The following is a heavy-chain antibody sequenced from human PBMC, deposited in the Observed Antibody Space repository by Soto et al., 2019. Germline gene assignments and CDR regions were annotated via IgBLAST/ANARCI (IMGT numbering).Heavy chain of an antibody. D-gene: IGHD4-4*01. CDR2: TIPRFAAT. J-gene: IGHJ4*02. Sequence: QVQLVQSGAEVRKPGSSVKVSCRASGGSFSDFAFSWVRQAPGQGLEWMGGTIPRFAATKYAQRFQVRLTINADASTRTVYLALSSLTSDDSAVYYCARGGIVAVPAALSSYDDYTNYRFDSCGQGTLVSVSS. CDR1: GGSFSDFA. V-gene: IGHV1-69*01. CDR3: ARGGIVAVPAALSSYDDYTNYRFDS.